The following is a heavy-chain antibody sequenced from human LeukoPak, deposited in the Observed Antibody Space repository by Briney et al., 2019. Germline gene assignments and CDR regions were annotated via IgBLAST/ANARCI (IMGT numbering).Heavy chain of an antibody. D-gene: IGHD6-19*01. J-gene: IGHJ4*02. V-gene: IGHV3-66*01. Sequence: PGGSLRLSCAASGFSVSSNYMSWVRQAPGKGLEWVSVIYSGGNTFYADSVKGRFTISRDSSKNTLYLQMNSLRAEDTAVYYCARDASSGWRYYFDYWGQGTLVSVSS. CDR2: IYSGGNT. CDR3: ARDASSGWRYYFDY. CDR1: GFSVSSNY.